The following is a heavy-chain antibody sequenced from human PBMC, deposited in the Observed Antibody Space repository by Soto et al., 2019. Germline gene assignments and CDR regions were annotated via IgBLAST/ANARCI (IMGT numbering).Heavy chain of an antibody. D-gene: IGHD6-13*01. J-gene: IGHJ4*02. CDR3: AKGLINGRWYAED. V-gene: IGHV3-23*01. CDR1: GFPFSSCV. Sequence: EVHLLESGGGLVHPGGSLRLSCGASGFPFSSCVMTWVRQAPGKGLDWVSCITDSGTGTYYADSVKGRFTISRDNYTMYLQMNNLRAEDTGVYYCAKGLINGRWYAEDWGQGTLVTVSS. CDR2: ITDSGTGT.